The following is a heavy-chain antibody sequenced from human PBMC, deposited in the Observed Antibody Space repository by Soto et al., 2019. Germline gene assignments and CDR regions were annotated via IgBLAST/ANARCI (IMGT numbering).Heavy chain of an antibody. CDR1: GFIFSSHG. Sequence: PGGSLRLSCAASGFIFSSHGMHWVRQAPGKGLEWVAFIWYDGSSKFYAYSVKGRFTISRDNSKNTLYLQMNSLRAEDTAVYYCAREPYSDYVMDXWGQGTPVTVS. CDR3: AREPYSDYVMDX. D-gene: IGHD3-16*01. CDR2: IWYDGSSK. V-gene: IGHV3-33*01. J-gene: IGHJ6*02.